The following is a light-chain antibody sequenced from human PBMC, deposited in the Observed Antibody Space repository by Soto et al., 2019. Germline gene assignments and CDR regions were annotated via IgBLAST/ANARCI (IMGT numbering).Light chain of an antibody. CDR3: QTWGTGMV. J-gene: IGLJ3*02. CDR1: SGHTSYA. Sequence: QPVLTQPPSASASLGASVKLTCTLSSGHTSYAIAWHQQQPEKGPRFLMNLNNDGSHIKGDGIPARFSGSSSGAERYLTISSLQSEDEADYYCQTWGTGMVFGGGTKLTVL. V-gene: IGLV4-69*01. CDR2: LNNDGSH.